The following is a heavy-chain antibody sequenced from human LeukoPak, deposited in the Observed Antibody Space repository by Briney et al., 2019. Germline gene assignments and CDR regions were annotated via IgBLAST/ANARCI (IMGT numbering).Heavy chain of an antibody. J-gene: IGHJ4*02. CDR2: INWNGGST. CDR1: GFTFDDYG. D-gene: IGHD6-19*01. Sequence: PGGSLRLSCAASGFTFDDYGMSWVRQAPGKGLEWVSGINWNGGSTGYAGSVEGRFTISRDNAKNSLYLQVSSPRAEDTAVYFCARASQWLAFDNWGQGTLVTVSS. CDR3: ARASQWLAFDN. V-gene: IGHV3-20*04.